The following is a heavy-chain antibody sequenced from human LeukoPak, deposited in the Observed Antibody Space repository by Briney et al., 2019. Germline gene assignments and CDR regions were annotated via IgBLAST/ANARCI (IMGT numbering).Heavy chain of an antibody. CDR3: AGHFGAWHYFDY. Sequence: PGGSLRLSCAASGFTFSSYAIHWVRQAPGKGLEWVALISYDGSTKYSTGSVKGRFTISRDNSKNTLYLQMNSLRPEDTAVYYCAGHFGAWHYFDYWGQGTLVTVSS. D-gene: IGHD3-3*01. V-gene: IGHV3-30*04. J-gene: IGHJ4*02. CDR2: ISYDGSTK. CDR1: GFTFSSYA.